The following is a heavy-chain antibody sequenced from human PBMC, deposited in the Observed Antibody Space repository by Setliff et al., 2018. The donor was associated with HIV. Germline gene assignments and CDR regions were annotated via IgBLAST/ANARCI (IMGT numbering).Heavy chain of an antibody. CDR1: GYGFSNYW. CDR2: IYPGDSDT. CDR3: ARLSLIAAAGKDNWFDP. J-gene: IGHJ5*02. Sequence: LGESLKISCKGSGYGFSNYWLAWVRQTPGKGLEWMGIIYPGDSDTRYSPSFQGQVTFSADKSISTAYLQWSSLKASDTAMYYCARLSLIAAAGKDNWFDPWGQGTLVTVSS. D-gene: IGHD6-13*01. V-gene: IGHV5-51*01.